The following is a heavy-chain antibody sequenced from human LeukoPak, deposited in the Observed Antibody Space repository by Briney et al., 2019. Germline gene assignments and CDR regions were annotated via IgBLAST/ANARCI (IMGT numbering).Heavy chain of an antibody. CDR3: ARDRAAAAGIRQGTFYY. J-gene: IGHJ4*02. CDR2: TWYDGSNK. CDR1: GFTFSSYG. V-gene: IGHV3-33*01. Sequence: GGSLRLSCAASGFTFSSYGMHWVRQAPGKGLEWVSVTWYDGSNKYYADSVKGRFTISRDNSKNTLYLQMNSLRAEDTAVYYCARDRAAAAGIRQGTFYYWGQGTLVTVSS. D-gene: IGHD6-13*01.